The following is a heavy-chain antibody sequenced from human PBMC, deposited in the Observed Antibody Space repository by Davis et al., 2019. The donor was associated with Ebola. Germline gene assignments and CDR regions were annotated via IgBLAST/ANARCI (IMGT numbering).Heavy chain of an antibody. CDR1: GYSFTSYW. CDR2: IYPGDSDT. V-gene: IGHV5-51*01. CDR3: ARLVPATIYHYYYMDV. Sequence: PGGSLRLSCKGSGYSFTSYWIGWVRQMPGKGLEWMGIIYPGDSDTRYSPSFQGQVTISADKSISTAYLQWSSLKASDTAIYYCARLVPATIYHYYYMDVWGKGTTVTVSS. D-gene: IGHD2-2*01. J-gene: IGHJ6*03.